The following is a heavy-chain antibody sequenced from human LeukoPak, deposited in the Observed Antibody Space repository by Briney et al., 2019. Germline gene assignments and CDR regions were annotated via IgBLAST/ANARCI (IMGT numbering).Heavy chain of an antibody. Sequence: GGSLRLSCAASGFTFSSYWMSWVRQAPGKGLEWVANIKQDGSEKYYVDSVKGRFTISRDNAKNSLYLQMNSLRAEDTAVYYCARNNWFGEFENWFDPWGQGTLVTVSS. D-gene: IGHD3-10*01. CDR3: ARNNWFGEFENWFDP. CDR1: GFTFSSYW. CDR2: IKQDGSEK. J-gene: IGHJ5*02. V-gene: IGHV3-7*01.